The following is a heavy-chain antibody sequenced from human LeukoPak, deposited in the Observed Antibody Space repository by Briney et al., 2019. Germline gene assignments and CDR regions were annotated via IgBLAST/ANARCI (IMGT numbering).Heavy chain of an antibody. CDR2: IYYSGST. CDR1: GGSISSSSYY. CDR3: ARHSSIDPSGSSHDAFDI. J-gene: IGHJ3*02. Sequence: SETLSLTCTVSGGSISSSSYYWGWIRQPPGKGLEWIGSIYYSGSTYYNPSLKSRVTISVDTSKNQFSLKLSFVTAADTAVYYCARHSSIDPSGSSHDAFDIWGQGTMVTVSS. V-gene: IGHV4-39*01. D-gene: IGHD6-13*01.